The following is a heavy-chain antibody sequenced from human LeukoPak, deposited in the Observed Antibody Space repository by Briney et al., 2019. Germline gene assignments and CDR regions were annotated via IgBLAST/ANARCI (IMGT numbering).Heavy chain of an antibody. CDR1: GYSISSGYY. Sequence: SETLSLTCAVSGYSISSGYYWGWIRQPPGQGLEWIGRIFHSGSTYYNPSLKSRVNMSVDTSKNQISLKLSSVTAADTAVYYCARASGSYGSGSYYYYGMDVWGKGTTVTVSS. D-gene: IGHD3-10*01. J-gene: IGHJ6*04. CDR3: ARASGSYGSGSYYYYGMDV. V-gene: IGHV4-38-2*01. CDR2: IFHSGST.